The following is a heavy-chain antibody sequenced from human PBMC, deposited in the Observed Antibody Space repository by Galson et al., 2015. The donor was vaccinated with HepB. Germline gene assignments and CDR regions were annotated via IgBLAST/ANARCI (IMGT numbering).Heavy chain of an antibody. V-gene: IGHV3-33*01. D-gene: IGHD6-13*01. J-gene: IGHJ3*02. Sequence: SLRLSCAASGFTFSNYGMHWVRQAPGKGLEWVAGIWYDGSNKYYPDSVKGRFTISRDNSKNTLYLQMNSLRAEDTAVYYCARERIGIAAGGDAFDIWGQGTMVTVSS. CDR3: ARERIGIAAGGDAFDI. CDR1: GFTFSNYG. CDR2: IWYDGSNK.